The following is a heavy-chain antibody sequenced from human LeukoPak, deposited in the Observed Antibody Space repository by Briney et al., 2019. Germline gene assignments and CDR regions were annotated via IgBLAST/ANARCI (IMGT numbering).Heavy chain of an antibody. CDR3: ARWDTARGLDY. CDR2: IYYSGST. Sequence: PSETLSLTCTVSGGSINNSSYYWGWIRQPPGKGLKWIGIIYYSGSTNYNPSLKSRVTISVDTSKNQFSLKLSSVTAADTAVYYCARWDTARGLDYWGQGTLVTVSS. CDR1: GGSINNSSYY. D-gene: IGHD5-18*01. V-gene: IGHV4-39*07. J-gene: IGHJ4*02.